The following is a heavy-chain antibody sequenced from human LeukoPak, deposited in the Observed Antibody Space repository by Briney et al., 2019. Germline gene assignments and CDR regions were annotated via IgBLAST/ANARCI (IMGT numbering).Heavy chain of an antibody. CDR1: GASISNVDFY. CDR2: IYNSGST. J-gene: IGHJ4*02. V-gene: IGHV4-30-4*08. D-gene: IGHD3-10*01. Sequence: SETLSLTCTVSGASISNVDFYWTWIRQAPGKGLEWIGYIYNSGSTHFNPSLKSRVTMSDDTSKNQFSLRLSSVTAADTSVYYCARHRAHSDYIDYWGQGTLVTVSS. CDR3: ARHRAHSDYIDY.